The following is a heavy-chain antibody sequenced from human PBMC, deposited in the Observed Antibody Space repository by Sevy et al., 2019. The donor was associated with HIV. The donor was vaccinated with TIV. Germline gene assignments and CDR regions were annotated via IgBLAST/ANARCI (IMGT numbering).Heavy chain of an antibody. D-gene: IGHD1-20*01. V-gene: IGHV4-59*01. CDR1: GGSMNIYY. Sequence: SETLSLTCSVSGGSMNIYYWSWIRQPPGRGLEWIGFIYYSGSTNYNPSLKSRVTISVDTSKNQFSLKLSSVTAADTGVYYCARVGFNWNDVDYWGQGTLVTVSS. CDR3: ARVGFNWNDVDY. CDR2: IYYSGST. J-gene: IGHJ4*02.